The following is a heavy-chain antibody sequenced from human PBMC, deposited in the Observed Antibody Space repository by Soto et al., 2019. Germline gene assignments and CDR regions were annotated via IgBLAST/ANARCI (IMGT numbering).Heavy chain of an antibody. V-gene: IGHV4-30-4*01. Sequence: SETLSLTCTVSGGSISSGDYYWSWIRQPPXKGLEWIGYIYYSGSTYYNPSLKSRVTISVDTSKNQFSLKLSSVTAADTAVYYCARVRVDYYDSSGYYLFDYWGQGTLVTVSS. CDR2: IYYSGST. CDR1: GGSISSGDYY. J-gene: IGHJ4*02. CDR3: ARVRVDYYDSSGYYLFDY. D-gene: IGHD3-22*01.